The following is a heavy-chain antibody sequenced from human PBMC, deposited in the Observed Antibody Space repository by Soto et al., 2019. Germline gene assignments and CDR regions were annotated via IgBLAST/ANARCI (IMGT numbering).Heavy chain of an antibody. CDR3: ARHVYDILTLDY. CDR2: INHSGST. Sequence: SETLSLTCAVYGGSFSGYYWSWIRQPPGKGLEWIGEINHSGSTNYNPSLKSRVTISVDTSKNQFSLKLSSVTAADTAVYYCARHVYDILTLDYWGQGTLVTVSS. J-gene: IGHJ4*02. CDR1: GGSFSGYY. D-gene: IGHD3-9*01. V-gene: IGHV4-34*01.